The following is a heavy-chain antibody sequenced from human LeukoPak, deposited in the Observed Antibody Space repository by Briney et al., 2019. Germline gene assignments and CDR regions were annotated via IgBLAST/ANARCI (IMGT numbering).Heavy chain of an antibody. D-gene: IGHD2-2*01. CDR3: ARDSGDYCSSTSCYAGFDY. CDR1: GFTFSTYA. CDR2: ISGSNPGT. V-gene: IGHV3-23*01. J-gene: IGHJ4*02. Sequence: GGSLRLSCAASGFTFSTYAMSWVRQTPGKGLEWVAAISGSNPGTYHANSVRGRFTISRDNSKNTLYLQMNSLRAEDTAVYYCARDSGDYCSSTSCYAGFDYWGQGTLVTVSS.